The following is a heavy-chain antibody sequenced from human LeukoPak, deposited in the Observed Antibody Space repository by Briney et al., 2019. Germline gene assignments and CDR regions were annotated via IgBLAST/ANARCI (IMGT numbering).Heavy chain of an antibody. V-gene: IGHV3-73*01. D-gene: IGHD3-10*01. CDR3: TSRRFGPGYYFDY. Sequence: PGGSLRLTCAASGFTFSGSAMHWVRQASGKGLEWVGRIRSKANSYATAYAASVKGRFTISRYDSKNTAYLQMNSLKTEDTAVYYCTSRRFGPGYYFDYWGQGTLVTVSS. CDR2: IRSKANSYAT. J-gene: IGHJ4*02. CDR1: GFTFSGSA.